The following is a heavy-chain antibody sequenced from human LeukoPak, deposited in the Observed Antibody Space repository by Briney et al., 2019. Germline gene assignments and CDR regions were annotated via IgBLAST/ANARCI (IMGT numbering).Heavy chain of an antibody. J-gene: IGHJ3*02. CDR2: ISSSGSTI. V-gene: IGHV3-48*03. CDR3: AGYCSGGSCETPGAFDI. D-gene: IGHD2-15*01. CDR1: GFTFSSYE. Sequence: GGSLRLSCAASGFTFSSYEMNWVRQAPGKGLEWVSYISSSGSTIYYADSVKGRFTISRDNAKNSLYLQMNSLRAEDTAVYYCAGYCSGGSCETPGAFDIWGQGTMVTVSS.